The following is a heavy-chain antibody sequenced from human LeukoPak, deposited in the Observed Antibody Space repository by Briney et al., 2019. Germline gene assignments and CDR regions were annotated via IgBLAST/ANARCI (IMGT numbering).Heavy chain of an antibody. CDR1: GGSISSYY. J-gene: IGHJ3*02. CDR2: IYYSGST. D-gene: IGHD6-6*01. CDR3: ARGVAAPTRDAFDI. V-gene: IGHV4-59*01. Sequence: SETLSLTCTVSGGSISSYYWSWIRQPPGKGLEWIGYIYYSGSTNYNPSLKSRVTISVDTSKNQFSLKLSSVTAADTAVYYCARGVAAPTRDAFDIWGQGTMVTVSS.